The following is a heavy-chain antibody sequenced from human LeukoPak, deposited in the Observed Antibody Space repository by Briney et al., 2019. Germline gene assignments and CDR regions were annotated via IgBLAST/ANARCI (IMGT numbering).Heavy chain of an antibody. CDR2: ISYDGSNK. CDR1: GFTFNRYG. CDR3: AKDFSDYGDYYFDY. D-gene: IGHD4-17*01. Sequence: GGSLRLSCAASGFTFNRYGMHWVRQAPGKGLEWVAVISYDGSNKYYADSVKGRFTISRDNSKNTLYLQMNSLRAEDTAVYYCAKDFSDYGDYYFDYWGQGTLVTVSS. V-gene: IGHV3-30*18. J-gene: IGHJ4*02.